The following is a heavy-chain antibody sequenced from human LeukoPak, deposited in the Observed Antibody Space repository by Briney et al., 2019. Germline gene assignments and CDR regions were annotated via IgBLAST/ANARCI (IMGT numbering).Heavy chain of an antibody. V-gene: IGHV3-21*01. J-gene: IGHJ4*02. CDR3: ARAYCSSTGCSYYFDS. Sequence: PGGSLRLSCAASGFTFDSYSMNWVRQAPGKGLEWISSISSSTYIYYADSVKGRFTISRDNAKNSLYLQMNSLRAEDTAVYYCARAYCSSTGCSYYFDSWGQGTLVTVSS. CDR2: ISSSTYI. CDR1: GFTFDSYS. D-gene: IGHD2-2*01.